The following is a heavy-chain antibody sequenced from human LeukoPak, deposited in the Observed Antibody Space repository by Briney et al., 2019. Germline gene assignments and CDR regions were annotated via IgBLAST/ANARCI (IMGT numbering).Heavy chain of an antibody. CDR3: AKRVVGYIDY. CDR1: GFTFTNAW. V-gene: IGHV3-30*18. D-gene: IGHD2-21*01. Sequence: PGGSLRLSCAASGFTFTNAWMSWVRQAPGKGLEWLAVISNDGSNKYYADSVKGRCTISRDNPKNTLYLEMISLRAEDTAVYYCAKRVVGYIDYWGQGTLVTVSS. CDR2: ISNDGSNK. J-gene: IGHJ4*02.